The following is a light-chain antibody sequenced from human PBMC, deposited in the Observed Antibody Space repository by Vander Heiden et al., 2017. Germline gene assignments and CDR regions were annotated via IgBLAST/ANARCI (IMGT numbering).Light chain of an antibody. Sequence: QSVLTQPPSVSAAPGQKVTISCSGGSSNIGYNSVSWHQQLPGTAPKFLIYDNNKRPSGIPDRFSGSKSGTSATLDITGLQTGDEAGYYCGAWDSSLSVVLFGGGTKLTVL. CDR1: SSNIGYNS. CDR2: DNN. J-gene: IGLJ3*02. CDR3: GAWDSSLSVVL. V-gene: IGLV1-51*01.